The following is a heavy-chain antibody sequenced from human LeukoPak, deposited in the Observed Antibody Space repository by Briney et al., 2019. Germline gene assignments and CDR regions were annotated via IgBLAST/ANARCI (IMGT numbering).Heavy chain of an antibody. V-gene: IGHV3-64*01. CDR3: AREYCTTNSCYSWGLGY. CDR2: ITSNGGRK. CDR1: GFSFSTYT. D-gene: IGHD2-2*02. Sequence: RPGGSLRLSCVASGFSFSTYTIRWVRQAPGKGLEYVSAITSNGGRKDYANSVKGRFTISRDNNRNTVYLQMDNLRTEDMAVYYCAREYCTTNSCYSWGLGYWGQGTPVTVSS. J-gene: IGHJ4*02.